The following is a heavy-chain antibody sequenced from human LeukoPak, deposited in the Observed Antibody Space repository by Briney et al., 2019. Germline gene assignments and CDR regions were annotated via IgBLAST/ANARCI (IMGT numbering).Heavy chain of an antibody. CDR1: AGSILSSSYY. D-gene: IGHD6-6*01. Sequence: PSETLSLTCTVSAGSILSSSYYWGWIRQPPGKGLEWIGTIFYSGNTYYNPSLKSRVTISVDTSKNQFSLKLSSVTAADTAVYYCAREYSSSTYFDYWGQGTLVTVSS. V-gene: IGHV4-39*07. CDR2: IFYSGNT. J-gene: IGHJ4*02. CDR3: AREYSSSTYFDY.